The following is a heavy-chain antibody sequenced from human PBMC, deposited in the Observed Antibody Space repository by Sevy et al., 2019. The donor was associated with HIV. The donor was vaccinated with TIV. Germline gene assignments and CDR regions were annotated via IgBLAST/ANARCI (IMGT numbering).Heavy chain of an antibody. CDR1: GFTFDDYA. V-gene: IGHV3-9*01. Sequence: GGSLRLSCAASGFTFDDYAMHWVRQAPGKGLEWVSGIRWNSGSIGYADSVKGRFTISRDNAKNSLYLQMNSLRAEDTALHYCAKDIGDSDYDIRAGFDYWGQGTLVTVSS. J-gene: IGHJ4*02. D-gene: IGHD3-9*01. CDR3: AKDIGDSDYDIRAGFDY. CDR2: IRWNSGSI.